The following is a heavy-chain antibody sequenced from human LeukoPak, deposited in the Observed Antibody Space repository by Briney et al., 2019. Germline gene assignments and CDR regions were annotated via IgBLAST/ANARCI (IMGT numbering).Heavy chain of an antibody. CDR1: GFTFSSYG. CDR2: ISSSSSTI. V-gene: IGHV3-48*01. D-gene: IGHD3-10*01. Sequence: GGSLRLSCAASGFTFSSYGMSWVRQAPGKGLEWVSYISSSSSTIYYADSVKGRFTISRDNAKNSLYLQMNSLRAEDTAVYYCARAMVHYYYYYYYMDVWGKGITVMVSS. J-gene: IGHJ6*03. CDR3: ARAMVHYYYYYYYMDV.